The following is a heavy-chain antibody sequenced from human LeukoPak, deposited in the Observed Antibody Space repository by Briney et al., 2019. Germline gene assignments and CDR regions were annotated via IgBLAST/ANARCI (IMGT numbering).Heavy chain of an antibody. D-gene: IGHD6-19*01. V-gene: IGHV4-39*01. CDR1: GGSISSSKYY. Sequence: SETLSLTCTVSGGSISSSKYYWGWIRQPPVKGLEWIGTIFNSGSTHYNPSLKSRVTISVDTSKNQFSLNLSSVTAADTAVYYCARSRGRLWLVLPYYFDYWGQGTLVTVSS. CDR2: IFNSGST. J-gene: IGHJ4*02. CDR3: ARSRGRLWLVLPYYFDY.